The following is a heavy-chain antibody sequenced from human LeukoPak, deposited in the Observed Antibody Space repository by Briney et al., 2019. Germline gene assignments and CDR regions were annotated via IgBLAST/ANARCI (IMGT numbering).Heavy chain of an antibody. J-gene: IGHJ3*02. Sequence: PGGSLRLSCAASGFTFSSYSMNWVRQAPGKGLEWVSSISSSSSYIYYADSVKGRFTISRDNAKNSLYLQMNSLRAEDTAVYYCARPPNVVVPAAISLLDFWSGSMAFDIWGQGTMVTVSS. CDR2: ISSSSSYI. V-gene: IGHV3-21*01. CDR3: ARPPNVVVPAAISLLDFWSGSMAFDI. D-gene: IGHD2-2*01. CDR1: GFTFSSYS.